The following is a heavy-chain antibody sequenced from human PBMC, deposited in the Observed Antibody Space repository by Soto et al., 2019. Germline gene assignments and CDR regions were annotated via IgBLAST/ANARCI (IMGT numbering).Heavy chain of an antibody. Sequence: ASVKVSCKASGGTFSSYAISWVRQAPGQGLEWMGGIIPIFGTANYAQKFQGRVTITADKSTSTAYMELSSLRSEGTAVYYCARGTGPGIAVAGLDYWGQGTLVTVSS. J-gene: IGHJ4*02. CDR3: ARGTGPGIAVAGLDY. CDR2: IIPIFGTA. D-gene: IGHD6-19*01. V-gene: IGHV1-69*06. CDR1: GGTFSSYA.